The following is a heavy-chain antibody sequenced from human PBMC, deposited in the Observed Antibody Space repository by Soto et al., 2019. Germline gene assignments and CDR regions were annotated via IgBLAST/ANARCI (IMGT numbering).Heavy chain of an antibody. CDR2: IRGTT. Sequence: GGSLRLSCADSGFTFTSYSMNWVRQAPGKGLEWVSYIRGTTHYTDSVKGRFTISRDNARSSLYLQMNSLRADDTAVYYCARDDSFAFDIWGQGTMVTVSS. V-gene: IGHV3-48*01. CDR3: ARDDSFAFDI. J-gene: IGHJ3*02. CDR1: GFTFTSYS. D-gene: IGHD2-21*01.